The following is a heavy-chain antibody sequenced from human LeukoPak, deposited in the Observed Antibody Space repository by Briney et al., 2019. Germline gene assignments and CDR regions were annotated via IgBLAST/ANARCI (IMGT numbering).Heavy chain of an antibody. CDR3: ARVNYDFWSGPLSAGWFDP. V-gene: IGHV1-18*04. D-gene: IGHD3-3*01. CDR1: GYTFTSYG. Sequence: ASVKVSCTATGYTFTSYGITWVRQAPGQGLEWMAWINTYSGNTNYAQKLQGRLTMTADTSTSTAYMELRSLRSDDTAVYYCARVNYDFWSGPLSAGWFDPWGQGTLVTVSS. J-gene: IGHJ5*02. CDR2: INTYSGNT.